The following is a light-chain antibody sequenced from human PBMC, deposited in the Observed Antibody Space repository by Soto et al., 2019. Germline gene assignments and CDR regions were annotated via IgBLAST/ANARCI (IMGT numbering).Light chain of an antibody. Sequence: DIEMTQSPSAMSASVGDRVTITCRASQDISNYLAWFQQKPGKVPKXLIYAASSLQSGVPSRFGGSGSGTEFTLTISSLQPEDFATYFCLQHNTYPWTFGQGTKVDIK. CDR2: AAS. J-gene: IGKJ1*01. CDR3: LQHNTYPWT. V-gene: IGKV1-17*03. CDR1: QDISNY.